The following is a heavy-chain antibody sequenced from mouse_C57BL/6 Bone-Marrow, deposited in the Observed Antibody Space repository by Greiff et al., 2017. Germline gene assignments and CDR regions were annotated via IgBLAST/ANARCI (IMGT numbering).Heavy chain of an antibody. CDR3: ARSFSYCYFDY. D-gene: IGHD2-10*01. CDR1: GYTFTSYW. J-gene: IGHJ2*01. V-gene: IGHV1-50*01. Sequence: QVQLQQPGAELVKPGASVKLSCKASGYTFTSYWMQWVKQRPGQGLEWIGEIDPSDSYTNYNQKFKGKATLTVDTSSSTAYMQLSSLTSEDSAVYYCARSFSYCYFDYWGQGTTLTVSS. CDR2: IDPSDSYT.